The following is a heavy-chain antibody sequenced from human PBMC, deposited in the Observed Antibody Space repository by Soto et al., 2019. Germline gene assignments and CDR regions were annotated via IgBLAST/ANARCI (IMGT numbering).Heavy chain of an antibody. CDR1: GFSLSTSGVG. CDR2: IYWNDDK. CDR3: ARKYDYVFFDP. J-gene: IGHJ5*02. V-gene: IGHV2-5*01. D-gene: IGHD3-16*01. Sequence: QITLKESGPTLVKPTQTLTLTCTFSGFSLSTSGVGVGWIRQPPGKALEWLALIYWNDDKRYSPSLKSRLTITKDTPKNQVVLTMTNMDPVDTATYYCARKYDYVFFDPWGQGTLVTVSS.